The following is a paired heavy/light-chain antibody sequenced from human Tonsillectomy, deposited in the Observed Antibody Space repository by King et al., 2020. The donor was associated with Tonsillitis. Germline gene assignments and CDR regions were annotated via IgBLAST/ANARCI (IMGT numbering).Heavy chain of an antibody. D-gene: IGHD3-10*01. Sequence: QVQLVESGGGLVQPERSLGLSCAASGFTLGIYTMHWVRQAPGKGLEWVAFISFDGRTEYYADSVKGRFSVSRDNSKNTLYLQMNSLRLDDTAVYFCARGEWLGERHYYFDSWGQGTLVTVSS. V-gene: IGHV3-30*04. CDR3: ARGEWLGERHYYFDS. CDR1: GFTLGIYT. J-gene: IGHJ4*02. CDR2: ISFDGRTE.
Light chain of an antibody. CDR2: DTN. CDR1: SGSVSTNYS. CDR3: MLYLGRGVWL. Sequence: QTVVTQEPAFSVSPGDTVTLTCGLSSGSVSTNYSPSWYQKTPGQAPRTLIYDTNSRSSGVPDRFSGSILGNKAALTITGAQADDDSDYYCMLYLGRGVWLFGGGTKLTVL. V-gene: IGLV8-61*01. J-gene: IGLJ3*02.